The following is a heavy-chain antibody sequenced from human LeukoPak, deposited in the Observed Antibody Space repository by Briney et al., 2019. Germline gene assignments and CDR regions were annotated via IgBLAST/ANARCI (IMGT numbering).Heavy chain of an antibody. D-gene: IGHD3-3*01. CDR1: GFTFSSYW. CDR2: INTDGSDT. CDR3: ARGLDFWSGYGDY. Sequence: GGSLRLSCAASGFTFSSYWMHWVRQAPGRGLVWVSRINTDGSDTSYADSMKGRFTISRDNAKNTLYLQMNSLRAEDTAVYYCARGLDFWSGYGDYWGQGTLVTVSS. V-gene: IGHV3-74*01. J-gene: IGHJ4*02.